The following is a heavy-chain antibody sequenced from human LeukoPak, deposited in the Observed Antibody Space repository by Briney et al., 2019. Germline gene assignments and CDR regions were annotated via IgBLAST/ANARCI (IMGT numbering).Heavy chain of an antibody. D-gene: IGHD6-13*01. CDR3: ARGQQLSSYYYYYMDV. Sequence: GASVKVSCKASGYTFTSYAISWVRQAPGQGLEWMGWISADNGNTDYAQRFQGRVTMTTDTSTSTAYMELRSLRSDDTAVYYCARGQQLSSYYYYYMDVWGKGTTVTVSS. CDR1: GYTFTSYA. CDR2: ISADNGNT. J-gene: IGHJ6*03. V-gene: IGHV1-18*01.